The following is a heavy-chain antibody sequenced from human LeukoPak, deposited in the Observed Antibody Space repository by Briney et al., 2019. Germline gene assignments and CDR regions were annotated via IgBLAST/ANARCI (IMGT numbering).Heavy chain of an antibody. V-gene: IGHV4-61*02. D-gene: IGHD3-10*01. J-gene: IGHJ4*02. CDR3: ARGLGPGYFDY. CDR1: GGSISSGSYY. Sequence: PSQTLSLTCTVSGGSISSGSYYWSWIRQPAGKGLEWIGRIYTSGSTNYNPSLKRSVDTSKNQFSLKLSSVTAADTAVYYCARGLGPGYFDYWGQGTLVTVSS. CDR2: IYTSGST.